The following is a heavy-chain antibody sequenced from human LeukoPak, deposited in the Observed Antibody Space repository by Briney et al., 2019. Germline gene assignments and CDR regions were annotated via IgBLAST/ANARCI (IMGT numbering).Heavy chain of an antibody. V-gene: IGHV4-34*01. D-gene: IGHD2-2*02. CDR3: ARHGGRYQLLYLEFDY. CDR2: IYYSGST. J-gene: IGHJ4*02. CDR1: GGSFSGYY. Sequence: PSETLSLTCAVYGGSFSGYYWSWIRQPPGKGLEWIGSIYYSGSTYYNPSLKSRVTISVDTSKNQFSLKLSSVTAADTAVYYCARHGGRYQLLYLEFDYWGQGTLVTVSS.